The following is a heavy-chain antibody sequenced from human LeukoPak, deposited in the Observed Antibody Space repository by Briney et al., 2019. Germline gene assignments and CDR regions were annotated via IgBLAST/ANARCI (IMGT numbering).Heavy chain of an antibody. CDR1: GVSISSSSYY. J-gene: IGHJ4*02. V-gene: IGHV4-39*01. Sequence: SETLSLTCTVSGVSISSSSYYWGWIRQPPGKGLEWIGSIYYSGSTYYNPSLKSRVTISVDTSKNQFSLKLRSVTAADTAVYYCARHSYYYDSGAYQSFDYWGQGTLVTVSS. CDR2: IYYSGST. D-gene: IGHD3-22*01. CDR3: ARHSYYYDSGAYQSFDY.